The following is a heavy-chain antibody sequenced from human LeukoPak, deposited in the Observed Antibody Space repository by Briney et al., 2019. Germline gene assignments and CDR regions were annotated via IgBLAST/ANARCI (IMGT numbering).Heavy chain of an antibody. Sequence: GGSLRLSCAASGFTFSSYAMSWVRQAPGKGLEWVSAISGSGGSTYYADSVKGRFTISRDNSKNTLCLQMNSLRGEDTALYYCARGFDSSGYYCDYWGQGILVTVSS. V-gene: IGHV3-23*01. CDR3: ARGFDSSGYYCDY. CDR1: GFTFSSYA. CDR2: ISGSGGST. J-gene: IGHJ4*02. D-gene: IGHD3-22*01.